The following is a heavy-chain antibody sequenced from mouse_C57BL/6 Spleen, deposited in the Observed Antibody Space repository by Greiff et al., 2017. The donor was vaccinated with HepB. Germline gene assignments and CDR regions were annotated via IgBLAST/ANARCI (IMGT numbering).Heavy chain of an antibody. J-gene: IGHJ2*01. V-gene: IGHV1-54*01. Sequence: VQLVESGAELVRPGTSVKVSCKASGYAFTNYLIEWVKQRPGQGLEWIGVINPGSGGTNYNEKFKGKATLTADKSSSTAYMQLSSLTSEDSAVYFCAITTVVATNYWGQGTTLTVSS. D-gene: IGHD1-1*01. CDR2: INPGSGGT. CDR3: AITTVVATNY. CDR1: GYAFTNYL.